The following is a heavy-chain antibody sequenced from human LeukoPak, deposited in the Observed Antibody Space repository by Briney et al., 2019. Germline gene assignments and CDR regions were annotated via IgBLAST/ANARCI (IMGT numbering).Heavy chain of an antibody. Sequence: SETLSLTCTVSGGSISSYYWSWIRQPAGKGLEWIGRIYTSGSTNYNPSLKSRVTMSVDTSKNQFSLKLSPVTAADTAVYYCARDRNGNWNDVHFDYWGQGTLVTVSS. CDR1: GGSISSYY. V-gene: IGHV4-4*07. D-gene: IGHD1-1*01. CDR3: ARDRNGNWNDVHFDY. J-gene: IGHJ4*02. CDR2: IYTSGST.